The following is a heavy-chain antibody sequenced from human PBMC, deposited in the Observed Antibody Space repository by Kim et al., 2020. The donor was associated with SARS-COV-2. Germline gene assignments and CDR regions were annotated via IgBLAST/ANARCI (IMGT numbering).Heavy chain of an antibody. CDR3: VRSGAIVGARFAITGLPDT. CDR2: VYNRGST. CDR1: GGSIGTYY. V-gene: IGHV4-59*13. Sequence: SETLSLTCTVSGGSIGTYYWSWIRQPPGEGLEWIGYVYNRGSTFYNPSLKSRVTISVDTSENQFSLRLNSVTAADTAVYYCVRSGAIVGARFAITGLPDTWGQGTLVTVSS. J-gene: IGHJ5*02. D-gene: IGHD2-21*01.